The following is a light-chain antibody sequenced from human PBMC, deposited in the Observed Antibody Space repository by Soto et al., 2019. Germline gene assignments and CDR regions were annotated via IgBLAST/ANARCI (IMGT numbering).Light chain of an antibody. J-gene: IGLJ2*01. CDR1: SGSIASKY. CDR3: QSYDSNNVV. Sequence: NFMLTQPHSVSESPGKTVTISCTRSSGSIASKYVQWYQQRPGSSPILVLYDDNQRPSGVPDRVSGSIDSSSNSASLTISGLKTEDEADYYCQSYDSNNVVFGGGTKLTVL. V-gene: IGLV6-57*01. CDR2: DDN.